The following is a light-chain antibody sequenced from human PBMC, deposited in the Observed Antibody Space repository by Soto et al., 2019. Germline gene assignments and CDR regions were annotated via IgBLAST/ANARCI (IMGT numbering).Light chain of an antibody. V-gene: IGKV3-15*01. CDR3: QQYHKWPLT. J-gene: IGKJ4*01. Sequence: EIVMTQSPATLSVSPGEGATLSCRASQSVTSNLAWHQQRPGQAPRLLVYGASTRAAGIAARFSGSGSGTEFTLTISSLQSEDFAVYYCQQYHKWPLTFGGGSKVEI. CDR2: GAS. CDR1: QSVTSN.